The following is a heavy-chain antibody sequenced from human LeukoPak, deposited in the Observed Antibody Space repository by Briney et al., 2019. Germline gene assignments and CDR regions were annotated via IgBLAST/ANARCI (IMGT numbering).Heavy chain of an antibody. CDR3: ARSDILTGYYDY. V-gene: IGHV4-59*01. Sequence: SETLSPTCTVSGGSISNYYWNWIRQPPGKGLEWIGFIYYSGITNSNPSLKSRVTISVDTSKNQFSLRLSSVTAADTAVYYCARSDILTGYYDYWGQGTLVTVSS. CDR2: IYYSGIT. J-gene: IGHJ4*02. D-gene: IGHD3-9*01. CDR1: GGSISNYY.